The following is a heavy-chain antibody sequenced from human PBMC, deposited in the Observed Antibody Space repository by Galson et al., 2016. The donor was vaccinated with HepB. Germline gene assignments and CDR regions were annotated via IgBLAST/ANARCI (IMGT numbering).Heavy chain of an antibody. J-gene: IGHJ5*02. CDR2: IYHSGST. CDR3: ARRFPTVGATTLSWFDP. D-gene: IGHD1-26*01. V-gene: IGHV4-4*02. Sequence: SETLSLTCAVSGDSISSSNWWSWVRQPPGKGLEWIGEIYHSGSTNYNPSLQSRVTILVDKSKNRFFLKLSSVTAADTAVYYCARRFPTVGATTLSWFDPWGQGTLVTVSS. CDR1: GDSISSSNW.